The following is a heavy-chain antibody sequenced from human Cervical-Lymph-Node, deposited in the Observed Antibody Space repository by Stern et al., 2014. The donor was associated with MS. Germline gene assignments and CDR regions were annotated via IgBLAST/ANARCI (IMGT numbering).Heavy chain of an antibody. Sequence: QVQLVQSGSELKKPGASVKVSCKASGYTFTNYPLNWVRQAPGQGLEWMGWINNNTGSPTYARGFTGRFVFFLAPSVSTAHLQISRLKAEDTAVYYCARDVREYYETSGFDYWGQGTLVTVSS. D-gene: IGHD3-22*01. V-gene: IGHV7-4-1*02. CDR3: ARDVREYYETSGFDY. CDR1: GYTFTNYP. CDR2: INNNTGSP. J-gene: IGHJ4*02.